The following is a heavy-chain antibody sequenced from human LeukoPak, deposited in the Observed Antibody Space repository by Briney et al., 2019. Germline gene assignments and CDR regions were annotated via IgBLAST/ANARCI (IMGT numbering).Heavy chain of an antibody. CDR3: AGNLVVVVAATPTIEAFDI. CDR2: INPNSGGT. Sequence: GASVKVSCKASGYTFTGYYMHWVRQAPGQGLEWMGWINPNSGGTNYAQKFQGRVTMTRDTSISTAYMELSRLRSDDTAVYYCAGNLVVVVAATPTIEAFDIWGQGTMVTVSS. CDR1: GYTFTGYY. D-gene: IGHD2-15*01. V-gene: IGHV1-2*02. J-gene: IGHJ3*02.